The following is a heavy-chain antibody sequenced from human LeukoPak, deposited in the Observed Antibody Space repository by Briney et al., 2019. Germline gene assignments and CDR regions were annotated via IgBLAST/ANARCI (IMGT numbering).Heavy chain of an antibody. J-gene: IGHJ4*02. CDR2: ISGSGGST. Sequence: GGSLRLSCAASGFTFSSYAMSWVRQAPGKGLEWVSAISGSGGSTYYADSVKGRFTISRDNSKNTLYLQMGSLRAEDMAVYYCAREGGSYYYFDYWGQGTLVTVSS. CDR1: GFTFSSYA. CDR3: AREGGSYYYFDY. V-gene: IGHV3-23*01. D-gene: IGHD1-26*01.